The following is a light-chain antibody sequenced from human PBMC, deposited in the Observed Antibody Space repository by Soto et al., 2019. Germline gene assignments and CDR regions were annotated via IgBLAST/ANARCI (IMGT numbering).Light chain of an antibody. J-gene: IGKJ5*01. CDR1: QTISRNY. CDR2: HGS. CDR3: QQRSNWPLIT. V-gene: IGKV3D-20*02. Sequence: IVLTQSPCTLSFSPWERFALSFMASQTISRNYLAWYQQKPGLAPRLIMYHGSRRAAGTPDRFSGSGSGTDFTLTISSLQPEDFSVYYCQQRSNWPLITFGQGTRLEIK.